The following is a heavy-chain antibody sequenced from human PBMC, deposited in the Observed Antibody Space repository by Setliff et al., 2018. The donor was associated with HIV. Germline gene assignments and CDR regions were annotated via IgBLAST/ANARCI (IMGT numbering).Heavy chain of an antibody. CDR3: ARGVAADGTYFDY. J-gene: IGHJ4*01. D-gene: IGHD6-13*01. V-gene: IGHV3-30*04. CDR2: ISYGGSNK. CDR1: GFTFSNSA. Sequence: PGGSLRLSCAASGFTFSNSAMHWVRQAPGKGLGWVAGISYGGSNKYYTDSVKGRFTISRDNSKNTLYLQMNSLRAEDSAVYYCARGVAADGTYFDYRGQGALVTVSS.